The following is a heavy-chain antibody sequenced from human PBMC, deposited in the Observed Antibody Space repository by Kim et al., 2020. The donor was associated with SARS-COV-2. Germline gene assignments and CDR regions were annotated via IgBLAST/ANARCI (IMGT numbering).Heavy chain of an antibody. J-gene: IGHJ4*02. V-gene: IGHV2-5*02. CDR3: AQTLRYEYDIRDYGRYYFNY. D-gene: IGHD3-22*01. CDR1: GFSLTTDGVG. Sequence: SGPTLVNPTQTLTLTCTFSGFSLTTDGVGVGWIRQPPGKALEWLALIYWDDDKRYSPSLKTRLTITKDTSKNQVVLTLTNMDPVDTATYYCAQTLRYEYDIRDYGRYYFNYWGQGTLVTVSS. CDR2: IYWDDDK.